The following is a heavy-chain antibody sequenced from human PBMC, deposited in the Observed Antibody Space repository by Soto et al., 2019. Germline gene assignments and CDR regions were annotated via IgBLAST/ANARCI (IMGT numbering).Heavy chain of an antibody. Sequence: SLRLSCAASGFTFSNYGMSWVRQAPGKGLEWVSVMSGSGDDAYYADSVKGRFTISRDNSKNMLYLQMNSLRAEDTAVYFCAKKVTIYAVAPADYWGQGTQVTVSS. CDR1: GFTFSNYG. V-gene: IGHV3-23*01. CDR2: MSGSGDDA. J-gene: IGHJ4*02. D-gene: IGHD3-3*01. CDR3: AKKVTIYAVAPADY.